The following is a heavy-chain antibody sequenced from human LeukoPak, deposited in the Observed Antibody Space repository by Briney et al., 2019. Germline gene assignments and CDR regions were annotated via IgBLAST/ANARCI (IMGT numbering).Heavy chain of an antibody. Sequence: GGSLRLSCAASGFTFSSYWMSWVRQAPGKGLEWVANIKQDGSEKYYVDSVKGRFTISRDNSKNTLYLQMNSLRAEDTAVYYCARDSGSYGLGYWGQGTLVTVSS. CDR2: IKQDGSEK. J-gene: IGHJ4*02. CDR1: GFTFSSYW. CDR3: ARDSGSYGLGY. D-gene: IGHD1-26*01. V-gene: IGHV3-7*01.